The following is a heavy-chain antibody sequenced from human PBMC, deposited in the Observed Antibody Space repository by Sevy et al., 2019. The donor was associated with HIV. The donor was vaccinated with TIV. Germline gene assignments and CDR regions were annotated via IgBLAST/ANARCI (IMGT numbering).Heavy chain of an antibody. CDR2: INSDGTST. D-gene: IGHD6-13*01. V-gene: IGHV3-74*01. CDR1: GFTFSSYW. Sequence: GGSLRLSCAASGFTFSSYWMHWVRRAPGKGLVWVSRINSDGTSTSYADSVKGRFTISRDNAKNTLYLQMNSVRTEDTAVYYCARGVAATGPFDYWGQGTLVTVSS. J-gene: IGHJ4*02. CDR3: ARGVAATGPFDY.